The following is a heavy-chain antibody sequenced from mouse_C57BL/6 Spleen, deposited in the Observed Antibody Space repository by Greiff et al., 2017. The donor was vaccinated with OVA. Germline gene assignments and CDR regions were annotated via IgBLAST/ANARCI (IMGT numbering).Heavy chain of an antibody. Sequence: EVQLVESGGGLVKPGGSLKLSCAASGFTFSDYGMHWVRQAPEKGLEWVAYISSGSSTIYYADTVKGRFTISRDNAKNTLFLQMTSLRSEDTAMYYCALYYGSSYYYAMDYWGQGTSVTVSS. CDR2: ISSGSSTI. D-gene: IGHD1-1*01. CDR1: GFTFSDYG. CDR3: ALYYGSSYYYAMDY. J-gene: IGHJ4*01. V-gene: IGHV5-17*01.